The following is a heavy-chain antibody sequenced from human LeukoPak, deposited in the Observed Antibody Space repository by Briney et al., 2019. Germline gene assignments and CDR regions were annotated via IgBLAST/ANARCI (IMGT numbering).Heavy chain of an antibody. J-gene: IGHJ4*02. CDR2: ISAYNSNT. CDR3: ARDATRYCSGGSCYSDY. Sequence: ASVKVSCKASGYTFTSYGISWVRQAPGQGLEWMGWISAYNSNTNYAQKLQGRVTMTTDTSTSTAYMELRSLRSDDTAVYYCARDATRYCSGGSCYSDYWGQGTLVTVSS. CDR1: GYTFTSYG. V-gene: IGHV1-18*01. D-gene: IGHD2-15*01.